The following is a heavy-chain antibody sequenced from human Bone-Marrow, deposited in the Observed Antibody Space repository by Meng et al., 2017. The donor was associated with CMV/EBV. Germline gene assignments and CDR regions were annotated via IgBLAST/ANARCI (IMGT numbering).Heavy chain of an antibody. Sequence: GESLKISCAASGFSFSDYYMSWIRQAPGKGLEWVSYVSNSGRTKYYADSVQGRFTVSRDNAKNSLYLQMNSLRAEDTAVYYCARDLRIGACSGDTCYRVLDSWGQGPLVTVYS. CDR3: ARDLRIGACSGDTCYRVLDS. CDR2: VSNSGRTK. J-gene: IGHJ5*01. V-gene: IGHV3-11*04. CDR1: GFSFSDYY. D-gene: IGHD2-15*01.